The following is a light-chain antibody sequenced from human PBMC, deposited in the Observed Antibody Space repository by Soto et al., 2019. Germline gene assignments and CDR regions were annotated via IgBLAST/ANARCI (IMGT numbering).Light chain of an antibody. CDR2: DAS. V-gene: IGKV3-11*01. CDR1: ETVSSY. CDR3: QHRMNWPLT. J-gene: IGKJ5*01. Sequence: DIVLTQSPVTLSFSLGDRATLSCRASETVSSYLLWYQQKPGQDPRLLIYDASETATGIPARFSGSGSETDFTLTISSLEPEDFAVYYCQHRMNWPLTFGQGTRLEIK.